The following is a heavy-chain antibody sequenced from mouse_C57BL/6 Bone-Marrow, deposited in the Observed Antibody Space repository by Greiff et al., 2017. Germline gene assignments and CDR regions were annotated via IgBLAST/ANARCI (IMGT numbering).Heavy chain of an antibody. CDR3: ATGLLRFYAMDY. D-gene: IGHD1-1*01. J-gene: IGHJ4*01. CDR2: IDPSDSYT. V-gene: IGHV1-69*01. Sequence: VQLQQPGAELVMPGASVKLSCKASGYTFTSYWMHWVKQRPGQGLEWIGEIDPSDSYTNYNQKFKGKSTLTVDKSSSTAYMQLSSLTSEDSAVYYCATGLLRFYAMDYWGQGTSVTVSS. CDR1: GYTFTSYW.